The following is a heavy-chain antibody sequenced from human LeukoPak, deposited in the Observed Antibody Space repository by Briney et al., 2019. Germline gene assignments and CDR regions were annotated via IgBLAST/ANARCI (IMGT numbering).Heavy chain of an antibody. D-gene: IGHD2-15*01. J-gene: IGHJ3*02. CDR3: AKSYYSGGRGAFDI. Sequence: SGGSLRLSCAASGFTFSSYAMSWVRQAPGKGLEWVSAMSGSGGSTYYADSVKGRFTISRDNSKNTPYLQMNSLRAEDTAVDYCAKSYYSGGRGAFDIWGQGTMVTVSS. CDR1: GFTFSSYA. V-gene: IGHV3-23*01. CDR2: MSGSGGST.